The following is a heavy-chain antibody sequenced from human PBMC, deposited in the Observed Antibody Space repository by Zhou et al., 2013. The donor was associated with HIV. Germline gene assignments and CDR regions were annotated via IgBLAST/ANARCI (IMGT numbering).Heavy chain of an antibody. D-gene: IGHD1-1*01. V-gene: IGHV1-3*01. CDR3: ARALSTRWNAGGYYYMDV. CDR2: INSGKGNT. J-gene: IGHJ6*03. Sequence: QVQLVQSGAEVRKPGASVKVSCKASGYNFPSHGIHWVRQAPGQRLEWLGWINSGKGNTKYAKQFQERVTLTRDASASTAYMELRNLRSDDTAVYYCARALSTRWNAGGYYYMDVWGRGTTVTVSS. CDR1: GYNFPSHG.